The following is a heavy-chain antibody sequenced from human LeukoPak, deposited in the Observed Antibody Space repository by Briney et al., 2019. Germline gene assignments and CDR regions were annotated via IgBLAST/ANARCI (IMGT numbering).Heavy chain of an antibody. V-gene: IGHV3-66*03. D-gene: IGHD3/OR15-3a*01. J-gene: IGHJ5*02. Sequence: GGSLRLSCAVSGFSVSDYYMSWVRQAPGKGLEWVGLIRDSGEAFYADFARGRFAISRDESENTLYLQMNRLCVEDTAVYFCARDRAARQDWVEFDPWGEGGPVVVSS. CDR3: ARDRAARQDWVEFDP. CDR2: IRDSGEA. CDR1: GFSVSDYY.